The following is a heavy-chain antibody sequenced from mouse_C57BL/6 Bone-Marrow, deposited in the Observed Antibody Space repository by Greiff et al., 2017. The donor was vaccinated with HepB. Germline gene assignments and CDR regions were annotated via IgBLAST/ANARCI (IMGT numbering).Heavy chain of an antibody. CDR2: ISSGGSYT. J-gene: IGHJ2*01. D-gene: IGHD2-5*01. Sequence: EVKLVESGGDLVKPGGSLKLSCAASGFTFSSYGMSWVRQTPDKRLEWVATISSGGSYTYYPDSVKGRFPISRDNAKNTLYLQMSSLKAEDTAMYYCARESNYGYWGQGTTLTVSS. V-gene: IGHV5-6*01. CDR3: ARESNYGY. CDR1: GFTFSSYG.